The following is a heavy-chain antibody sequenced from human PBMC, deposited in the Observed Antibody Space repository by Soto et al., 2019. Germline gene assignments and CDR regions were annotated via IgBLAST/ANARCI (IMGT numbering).Heavy chain of an antibody. V-gene: IGHV1-18*01. CDR2: ISTNNGNT. CDR1: GYTFTSYG. D-gene: IGHD6-19*01. CDR3: ARVSSGWYYWFDP. Sequence: QVQLVQSGAEVKKPGASVKVSCKASGYTFTSYGISWVRQAPGQGLEWMGWISTNNGNTNYAQKLQGRVTMTTDTSTSTAYRERRSLRSDDTAVYYCARVSSGWYYWFDPWGQGTLVTVSS. J-gene: IGHJ5*02.